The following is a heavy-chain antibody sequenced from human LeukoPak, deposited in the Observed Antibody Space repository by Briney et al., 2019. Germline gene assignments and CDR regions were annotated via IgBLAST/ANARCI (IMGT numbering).Heavy chain of an antibody. V-gene: IGHV4-34*01. CDR3: ARDLMT. Sequence: SETLSLTCAVYGGSFSGKYWTWIRQPPHKGLEWIGEITHSGSTYYNPSLKSRVTISVDTSRNQLSLKLNSVTAADTAVYYCARDLMTWGQGTLVTVSS. CDR2: ITHSGST. J-gene: IGHJ4*02. CDR1: GGSFSGKY.